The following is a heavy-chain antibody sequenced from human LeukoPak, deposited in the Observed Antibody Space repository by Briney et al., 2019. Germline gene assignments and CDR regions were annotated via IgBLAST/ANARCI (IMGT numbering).Heavy chain of an antibody. J-gene: IGHJ4*02. Sequence: PSETLSLTCTVSGGSISNSYWSWIRQPPGKGLEWIGYIYYTGDSNYNPSLKSRVAISLDTSKNQLSLNLRSVTAADTAVYYCARHELVSPFDSWGQGTLVTVSS. CDR1: GGSISNSY. D-gene: IGHD1-26*01. CDR2: IYYTGDS. V-gene: IGHV4-59*08. CDR3: ARHELVSPFDS.